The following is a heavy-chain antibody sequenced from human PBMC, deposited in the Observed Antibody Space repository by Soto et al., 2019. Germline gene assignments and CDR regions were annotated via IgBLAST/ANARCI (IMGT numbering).Heavy chain of an antibody. CDR3: ARTQWRNVRVGATTQALDY. CDR1: GGSFSGYY. J-gene: IGHJ4*02. D-gene: IGHD1-26*01. CDR2: INHSGST. V-gene: IGHV4-34*01. Sequence: SETLSLTCAVYGGSFSGYYWSWIRQPPGKGLEWIGEINHSGSTNYNPSLKSRVTILVDTSKNQFSLKLGSVTAADTAVYYCARTQWRNVRVGATTQALDYWGQGTLVTVSS.